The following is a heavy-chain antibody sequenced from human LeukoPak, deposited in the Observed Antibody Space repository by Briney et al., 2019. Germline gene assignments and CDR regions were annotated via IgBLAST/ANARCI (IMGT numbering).Heavy chain of an antibody. CDR3: ARALYGDYWYYYYGMDV. CDR1: GDSVSSNSAA. Sequence: SQTLSLTCAISGDSVSSNSAAWNWIRQSPSRGLEWLGRTYYRSKWYNDYAVSVKSRITINPDTSKNQYSLQLNSVTPEDTAVYYCARALYGDYWYYYYGMDVWGQGTTVTVSS. V-gene: IGHV6-1*01. D-gene: IGHD4-17*01. CDR2: TYYRSKWYN. J-gene: IGHJ6*02.